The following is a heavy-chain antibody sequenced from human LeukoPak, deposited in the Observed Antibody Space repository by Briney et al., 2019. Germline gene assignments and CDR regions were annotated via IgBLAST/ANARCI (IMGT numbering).Heavy chain of an antibody. CDR1: GFTFSNYG. V-gene: IGHV3-74*01. D-gene: IGHD1-7*01. J-gene: IGHJ4*02. CDR2: INTDGSST. CDR3: AKDRVWNSLDS. Sequence: GGSLRLSCAASGFTFSNYGLHWVRQAPGKGLEWVARINTDGSSTICADSVKGRFTISRDNAKNTLYLQMNSLKNEDTAVYYCAKDRVWNSLDSWGQGTLVTVSS.